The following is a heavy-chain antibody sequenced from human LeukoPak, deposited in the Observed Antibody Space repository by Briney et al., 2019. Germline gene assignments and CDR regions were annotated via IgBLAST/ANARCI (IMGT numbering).Heavy chain of an antibody. CDR1: GYTFTGYY. Sequence: GASAKVSCKASGYTFTGYYMHWVRQAPGQGLEWMGRINPNSGGTNYAQKFQGRVTMTRDTSISTAYMELSRLRSDDTAVYYCARAGYDFWSGYPSYYFDYWGQGTLVTVSS. CDR2: INPNSGGT. D-gene: IGHD3-3*01. V-gene: IGHV1-2*06. J-gene: IGHJ4*02. CDR3: ARAGYDFWSGYPSYYFDY.